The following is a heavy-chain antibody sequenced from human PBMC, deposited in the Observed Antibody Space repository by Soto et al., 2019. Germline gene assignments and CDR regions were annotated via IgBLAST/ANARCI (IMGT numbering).Heavy chain of an antibody. J-gene: IGHJ4*02. Sequence: QVQLVESGGGVVQPGRSLRLSCAASGFTFSSYGMHWVRQAPGKGLEWVAVIWYDGSNKYYADSVKGRFTISRDNSKNTLYLQMNSLRAEDTAVYYCALAAAGIGIDYFDYWGQGTLVTVSS. D-gene: IGHD6-13*01. V-gene: IGHV3-33*01. CDR3: ALAAAGIGIDYFDY. CDR1: GFTFSSYG. CDR2: IWYDGSNK.